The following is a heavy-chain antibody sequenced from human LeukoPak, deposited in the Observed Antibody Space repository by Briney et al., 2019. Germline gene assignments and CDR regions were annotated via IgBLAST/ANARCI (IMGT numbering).Heavy chain of an antibody. D-gene: IGHD2-21*02. CDR3: AKELHIVVVTAYFDY. CDR2: ISGSGGST. V-gene: IGHV3-23*01. Sequence: GGSLRLSCAASGFTFSSYARSWVRQAPGKGLEWVGAISGSGGSTYYADSVRGRFTTSRHNSKNTTYLQMNSLRAEDTAVYYCAKELHIVVVTAYFDYWGHGTLVTVSS. CDR1: GFTFSSYA. J-gene: IGHJ4*03.